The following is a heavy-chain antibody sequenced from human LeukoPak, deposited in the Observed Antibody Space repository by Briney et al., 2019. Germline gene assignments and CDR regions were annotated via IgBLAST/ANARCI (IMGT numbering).Heavy chain of an antibody. V-gene: IGHV1-2*02. J-gene: IGHJ4*02. Sequence: ASVKVSCKASGYTFTGYYMHWVRQAPGQGLEWMGWINPNSGGTNYAQKFQGRVTMTRDTSISTAYMELSRLRSDDTAVYYCARNPPTYYDILTGYHTFDYWGRGTLVTVSS. D-gene: IGHD3-9*01. CDR3: ARNPPTYYDILTGYHTFDY. CDR1: GYTFTGYY. CDR2: INPNSGGT.